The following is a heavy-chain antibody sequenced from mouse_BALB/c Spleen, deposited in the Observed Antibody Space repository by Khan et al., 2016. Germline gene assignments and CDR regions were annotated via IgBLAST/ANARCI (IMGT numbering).Heavy chain of an antibody. CDR2: ILPGSGSS. D-gene: IGHD2-14*01. J-gene: IGHJ4*01. CDR3: ARRGTTMDY. V-gene: IGHV1-9*01. Sequence: QVQLQQSGAELMKPGASVKISCKTTGYTFSSYWIEWVKQRPGHGLEWIGEILPGSGSSNYNEKFKDKATFTADTSSNTAYMQLSSLTSEDSAGYYCARRGTTMDYWGQGTSVTVSS. CDR1: GYTFSSYW.